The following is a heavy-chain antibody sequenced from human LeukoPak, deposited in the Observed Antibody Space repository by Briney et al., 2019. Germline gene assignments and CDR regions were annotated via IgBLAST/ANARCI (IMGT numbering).Heavy chain of an antibody. CDR2: INPNSGGT. J-gene: IGHJ4*02. CDR1: GYTFTDYY. CDR3: ARDMLPMTTVTTPGDY. Sequence: ASVKVSCKASGYTFTDYYMHWVRQAPGQGLEWMGWINPNSGGTKYAQKFQGRVTMTRDTSISTAYMELTSLRSDDTAVYYCARDMLPMTTVTTPGDYWGQGTLVTVSS. D-gene: IGHD4-17*01. V-gene: IGHV1-2*02.